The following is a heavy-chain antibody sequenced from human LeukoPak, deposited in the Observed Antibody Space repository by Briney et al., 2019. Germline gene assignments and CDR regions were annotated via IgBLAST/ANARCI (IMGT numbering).Heavy chain of an antibody. V-gene: IGHV4-34*01. CDR2: INHSGST. Sequence: SETLSLTCAVYGGSFSGYYWSWIRQPPGKGLEWIGEINHSGSTNYNPSLKSRVTISVDTSKNQFSLKPSSVTAADTAVYYCARGRDVVVVAATFDYWGQGTLVTVSS. CDR1: GGSFSGYY. D-gene: IGHD2-15*01. J-gene: IGHJ4*02. CDR3: ARGRDVVVVAATFDY.